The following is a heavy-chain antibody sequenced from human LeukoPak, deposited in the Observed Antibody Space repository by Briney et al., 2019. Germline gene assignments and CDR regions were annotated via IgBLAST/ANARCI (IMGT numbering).Heavy chain of an antibody. V-gene: IGHV1-46*03. CDR1: GYTFTSYY. CDR2: INPSGGST. CDR3: ARTRPGYCSSTSCYGYYFDY. D-gene: IGHD2-2*03. Sequence: ASVKVSCKASGYTFTSYYMHWVRQAPGQGLEWMGIINPSGGSTSYAQKFQGRVTMTRDTSTSTVYMELGSLRSEDAAVYYCARTRPGYCSSTSCYGYYFDYWGQGTLVTVSS. J-gene: IGHJ4*02.